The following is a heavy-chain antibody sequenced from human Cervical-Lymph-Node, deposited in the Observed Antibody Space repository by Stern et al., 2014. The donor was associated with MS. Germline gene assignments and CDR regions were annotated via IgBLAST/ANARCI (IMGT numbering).Heavy chain of an antibody. CDR1: GFTFSSHV. D-gene: IGHD2-8*01. CDR3: VREDGDFDY. J-gene: IGHJ4*02. CDR2: IWHDENNT. V-gene: IGHV3-30-3*01. Sequence: VQLAQSGGGVVQPGGSLRLSCASLGFTFSSHVMHWVRQALGKGLEWVSVIWHDENNTAYADSVKGRFTISRDNSNNTLSLQMNSLRAEDTAVYYCVREDGDFDYWGQGTLVTVSS.